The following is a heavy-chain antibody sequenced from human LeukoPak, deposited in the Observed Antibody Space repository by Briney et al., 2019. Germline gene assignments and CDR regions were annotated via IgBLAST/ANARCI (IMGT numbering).Heavy chain of an antibody. CDR1: GYTFTSYG. Sequence: ASVKVSCKASGYTFTSYGISWVRQAPGQGLEWMGWISAYNGNTNYAQKLQGRVTMTTDTSTGTAYMELRSLRSDDTAVYYCARVRGRLVPAYYFDYWGQGTLVTVSS. CDR3: ARVRGRLVPAYYFDY. V-gene: IGHV1-18*04. J-gene: IGHJ4*02. D-gene: IGHD2-2*01. CDR2: ISAYNGNT.